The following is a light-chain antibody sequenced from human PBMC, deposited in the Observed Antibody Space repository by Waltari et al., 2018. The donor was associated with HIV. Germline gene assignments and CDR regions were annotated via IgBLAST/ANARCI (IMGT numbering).Light chain of an antibody. Sequence: QSVLTQPPSVSGAPGQSVTISCTGGNSNIGADYGVHWYRQLPGTAPKLLIYDNNNRPSGVPDRFSGSKSGTSASLAITGLQAEDEADYYCQSYDSGLGGVFGGETKLIVL. CDR1: NSNIGADYG. CDR2: DNN. J-gene: IGLJ2*01. V-gene: IGLV1-40*01. CDR3: QSYDSGLGGV.